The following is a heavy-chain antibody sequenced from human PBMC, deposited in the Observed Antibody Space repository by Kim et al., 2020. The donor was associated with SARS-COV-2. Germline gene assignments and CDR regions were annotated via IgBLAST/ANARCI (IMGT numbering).Heavy chain of an antibody. CDR3: AREYSNSRVDY. CDR2: N. Sequence: NDYAVPVKKRIPINPDPSKNQCSLQLNSVTPEDTAVYYCAREYSNSRVDYWGQGTLVTVSS. J-gene: IGHJ4*02. D-gene: IGHD6-13*01. V-gene: IGHV6-1*01.